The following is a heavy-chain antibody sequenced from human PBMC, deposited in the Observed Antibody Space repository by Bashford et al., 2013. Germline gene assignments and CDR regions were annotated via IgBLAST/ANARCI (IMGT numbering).Heavy chain of an antibody. CDR2: IIPIFGTA. CDR3: ARDLYSSSWYGRVSAFDI. CDR1: GGTFSSYA. J-gene: IGHJ3*02. V-gene: IGHV1-69*13. Sequence: SVKVSCKASGGTFSSYAISWVRQAPGQGLEWMGGIIPIFGTANYAQKFQGRVTITADESTSTAYMELSSLRSEDTAVYYCARDLYSSSWYGRVSAFDIWGQGTMVTVSS. D-gene: IGHD6-13*01.